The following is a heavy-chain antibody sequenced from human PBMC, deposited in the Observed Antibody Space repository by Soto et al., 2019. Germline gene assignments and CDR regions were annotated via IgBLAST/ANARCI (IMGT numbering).Heavy chain of an antibody. V-gene: IGHV3-48*01. CDR3: ARHTYDYDSIGPPAY. Sequence: PGGSLRRSCAASGFRFSTCSMNSVRQAPGKGLEWVSYISSSSSTIFYTDSVKGRFTVSRDNAKNSLYLQMNSLRAEDTAVYYCARHTYDYDSIGPPAYWGQGT. J-gene: IGHJ4*02. CDR1: GFRFSTCS. D-gene: IGHD3-22*01. CDR2: ISSSSSTI.